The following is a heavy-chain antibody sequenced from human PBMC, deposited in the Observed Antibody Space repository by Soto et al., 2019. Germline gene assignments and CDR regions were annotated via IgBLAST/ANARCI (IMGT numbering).Heavy chain of an antibody. CDR1: GYSYTSYG. D-gene: IGHD3-10*01. V-gene: IGHV1-18*01. Sequence: QVQLVQSGAEVKKPGASVKVSCKASGYSYTSYGITWMRQAPGQGLEWMGWISAYNGNTNYAQKLQGRVTMTTDTSTTTAYMELRSLRSDDTAVYYCARGWFGDLLCDYWGQGTLVTVSS. J-gene: IGHJ4*02. CDR2: ISAYNGNT. CDR3: ARGWFGDLLCDY.